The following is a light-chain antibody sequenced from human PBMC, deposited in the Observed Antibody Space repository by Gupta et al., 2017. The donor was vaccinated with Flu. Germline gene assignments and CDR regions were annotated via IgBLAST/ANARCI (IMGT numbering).Light chain of an antibody. J-gene: IGLJ3*02. CDR1: SGSVSTNYY. CDR3: VLYMGSGISM. V-gene: IGLV8-61*01. CDR2: NTN. Sequence: QTVVTQEPSFSVSPGGTVTLTCGLSSGSVSTNYYPSWYHQTPDQAPRTLMYNTNTRSAGVPARFSGSIRGNKAALTITGAQADEESDYYCVLYMGSGISMFGGGTRLTVL.